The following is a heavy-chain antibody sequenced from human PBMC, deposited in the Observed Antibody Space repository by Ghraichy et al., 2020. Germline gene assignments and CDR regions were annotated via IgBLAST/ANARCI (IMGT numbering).Heavy chain of an antibody. CDR2: IYYSGGT. Sequence: SETLSLTCSVSGGSISRAGYYWSWIRHHPGQGLEWIGYIYYSGGTYYNPSLKSRVSISVDTSKNQFSLKLSSVTAADTAVYYCARDKNSGDYRFDPWGQGWLVTV. CDR1: GGSISRAGYY. D-gene: IGHD4-17*01. V-gene: IGHV4-31*03. CDR3: ARDKNSGDYRFDP. J-gene: IGHJ5*02.